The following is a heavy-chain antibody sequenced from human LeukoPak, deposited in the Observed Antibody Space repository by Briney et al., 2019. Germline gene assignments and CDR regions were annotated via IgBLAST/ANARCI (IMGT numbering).Heavy chain of an antibody. CDR2: IYTSGST. J-gene: IGHJ4*02. V-gene: IGHV4-61*05. CDR1: GGSISSSSYY. CDR3: ARGAGSSWYYFDY. D-gene: IGHD6-13*01. Sequence: PSETLSLTCSVSGGSISSSSYYWGWIRQPPGRGLEWIGRIYTSGSTNYNPSLKSRVTMSVDTSKNQFSLKLSSVTAADTAVYYCARGAGSSWYYFDYWGQGTLVTVSS.